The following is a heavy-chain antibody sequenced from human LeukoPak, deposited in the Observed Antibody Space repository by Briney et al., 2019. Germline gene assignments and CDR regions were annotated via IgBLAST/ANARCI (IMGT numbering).Heavy chain of an antibody. CDR3: ARGATGTTALVDY. Sequence: GGSLRLSCAASGFTFSSYSMNWVRQAPGKGLEWVSSISSSCSYIYYADSVKGRFTISRDNAKNSLYLQMNSLRAEDTAVYYCARGATGTTALVDYWGQGTLVTVSS. CDR2: ISSSCSYI. V-gene: IGHV3-21*01. CDR1: GFTFSSYS. J-gene: IGHJ4*02. D-gene: IGHD1-1*01.